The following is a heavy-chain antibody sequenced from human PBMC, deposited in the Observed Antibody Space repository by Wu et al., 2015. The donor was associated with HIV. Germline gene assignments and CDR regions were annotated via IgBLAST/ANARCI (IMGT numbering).Heavy chain of an antibody. CDR1: GYTFTDYY. Sequence: QVQLVQSGAEVKKPGASVKVSCKASGYTFTDYYLHWVRQAPGHGPEWMGWINPNTGGTSFAHNFRDRVTMTSDPSITTTYMELSGLKSDDTAVYYCARYIGYCYFDFWGRGTLVTVSS. CDR3: ARYIGYCYFDF. CDR2: INPNTGGT. V-gene: IGHV1-2*02. J-gene: IGHJ2*01.